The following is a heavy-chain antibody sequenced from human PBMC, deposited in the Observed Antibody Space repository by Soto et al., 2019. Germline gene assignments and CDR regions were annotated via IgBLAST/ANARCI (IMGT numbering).Heavy chain of an antibody. CDR1: SGSISSSNW. D-gene: IGHD3-10*01. V-gene: IGHV4-4*02. Sequence: QVQLQESRPGLVKPSGTLSLTCAVSSGSISSSNWWSWVRKPPGKGLEWVGEIYHRGSPNYNPSLKSRVTIPVDKSKNQFSLKLGSVTAADTAVYYCARDAGDYYMDVWGKGTTVTVSS. J-gene: IGHJ6*03. CDR2: IYHRGSP. CDR3: ARDAGDYYMDV.